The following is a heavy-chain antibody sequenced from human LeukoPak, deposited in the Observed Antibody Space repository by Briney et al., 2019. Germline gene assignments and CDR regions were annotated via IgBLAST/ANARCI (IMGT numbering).Heavy chain of an antibody. J-gene: IGHJ4*02. Sequence: ASVKVSCKASGGTFSSYAISWVRQAPGQGLEWMGGIIPIFGTANYAQKFQGRVTITADESTSTAYMELSSLRSEDTAVYYCARDRGQLLNYSDYWGQGALVTVSS. CDR3: ARDRGQLLNYSDY. V-gene: IGHV1-69*13. D-gene: IGHD2-2*01. CDR2: IIPIFGTA. CDR1: GGTFSSYA.